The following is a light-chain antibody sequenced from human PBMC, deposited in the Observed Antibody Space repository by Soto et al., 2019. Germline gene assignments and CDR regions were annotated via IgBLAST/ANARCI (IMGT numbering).Light chain of an antibody. Sequence: QSVLTQPPSVSAAPGQTVAISCSGSSSNIGSNYVSWYQQLPGTAPRLLIYDNSKRPSGIPDRFSGSKSGTSATLGITGLQTGDEADYYCGAWDTSLSRYVFGTGTKLTV. CDR2: DNS. CDR3: GAWDTSLSRYV. CDR1: SSNIGSNY. V-gene: IGLV1-51*01. J-gene: IGLJ1*01.